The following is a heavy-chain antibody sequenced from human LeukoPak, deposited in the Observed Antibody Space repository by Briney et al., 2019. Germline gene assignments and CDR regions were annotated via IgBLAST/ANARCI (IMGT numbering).Heavy chain of an antibody. J-gene: IGHJ3*02. CDR3: AKTGYSYGLPRVAFDI. D-gene: IGHD5-18*01. Sequence: PGASLRLSCAASGFTFSSYAMSWVRQAPGKGLEWVSAISGSGGSTYHADSVKGRFTISRDNSKNTLYLQMNSLRAEDTAVYYCAKTGYSYGLPRVAFDIWGQGTMVTVSS. CDR1: GFTFSSYA. V-gene: IGHV3-23*01. CDR2: ISGSGGST.